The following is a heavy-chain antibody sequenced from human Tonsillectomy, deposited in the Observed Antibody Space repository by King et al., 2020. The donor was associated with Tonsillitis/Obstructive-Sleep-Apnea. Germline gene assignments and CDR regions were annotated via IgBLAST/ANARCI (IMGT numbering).Heavy chain of an antibody. CDR2: ISGSSNTI. Sequence: QLVQSGGGLVQPGGSLRLSCAASGFTLSSFSMNWVRQAPGKGLEWVSYISGSSNTIYYADSVKGRFTISRDNAKNSLYLQMNSLRDEDTAVYYCTRSSNLDYWGQGTLVTVSS. CDR1: GFTLSSFS. V-gene: IGHV3-48*02. CDR3: TRSSNLDY. D-gene: IGHD4-11*01. J-gene: IGHJ4*02.